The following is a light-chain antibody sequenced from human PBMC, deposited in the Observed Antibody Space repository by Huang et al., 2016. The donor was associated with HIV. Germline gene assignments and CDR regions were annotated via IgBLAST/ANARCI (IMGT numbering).Light chain of an antibody. CDR2: WAS. Sequence: DIVMTQSPDSLAVSLGERATINCKSSQSVLYSSNNKNYLAWYQQKPGQPPKLLIYWASTLESGVPDRFSGSGSGTDFTLTISNLQAEDVAIYYCQQYYSLPLTFGGGTKVEIK. CDR1: QSVLYSSNNKNY. V-gene: IGKV4-1*01. J-gene: IGKJ4*01. CDR3: QQYYSLPLT.